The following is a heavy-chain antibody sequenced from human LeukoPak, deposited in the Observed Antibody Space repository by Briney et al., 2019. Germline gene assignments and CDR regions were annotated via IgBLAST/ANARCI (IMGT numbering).Heavy chain of an antibody. CDR1: GYTFTSYD. V-gene: IGHV1-8*01. CDR3: AARDYGDYPYYFDY. D-gene: IGHD4-17*01. Sequence: ASVKVSCKASGYTFTSYDINWVRQATGQGLEWMGWMNPNSGNTGYAQKFQGRVTMTRDTSISTAYMELSRLRSDDTAVYYCAARDYGDYPYYFDYWGQGTLVTVSS. CDR2: MNPNSGNT. J-gene: IGHJ4*02.